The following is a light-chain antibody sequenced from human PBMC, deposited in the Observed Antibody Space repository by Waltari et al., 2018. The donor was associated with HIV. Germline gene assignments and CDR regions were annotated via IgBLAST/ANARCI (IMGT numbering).Light chain of an antibody. CDR2: GNS. V-gene: IGLV1-40*01. Sequence: QSVLTQPPSVSGAPGQRVTISCTGSSSNIGAGYDVHWYQQLPGTAPKLLIYGNSNRPSGVPDRFSGYESGTSASLAITGIQAEDEADYYCQSYDSSLSGSKVFGTGTKVTVL. J-gene: IGLJ1*01. CDR3: QSYDSSLSGSKV. CDR1: SSNIGAGYD.